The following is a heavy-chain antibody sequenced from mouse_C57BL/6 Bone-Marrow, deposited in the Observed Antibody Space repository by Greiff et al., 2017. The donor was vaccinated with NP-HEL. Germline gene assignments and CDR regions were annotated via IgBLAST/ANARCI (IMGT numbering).Heavy chain of an antibody. CDR3: ARDDYDWYFDV. J-gene: IGHJ1*03. Sequence: QVQLQQPGVELVMPGASVKLSCKASGYTFTSYWMHWVKQRPGQGLEWIGEIDPSDSYTNYNQKFKGKSTLTVDKSSSTAYLQLSSLTSEDSAVYYCARDDYDWYFDVWGTGTTVTVSS. CDR2: IDPSDSYT. CDR1: GYTFTSYW. V-gene: IGHV1-69*01. D-gene: IGHD2-4*01.